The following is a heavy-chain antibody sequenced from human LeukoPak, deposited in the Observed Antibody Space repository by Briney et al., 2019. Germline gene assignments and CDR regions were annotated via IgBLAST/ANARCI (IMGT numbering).Heavy chain of an antibody. CDR1: GGSISSYY. CDR3: ARVDIAMVAHAIDI. CDR2: IYTSGSA. Sequence: SETLSLTCTVSGGSISSYYWSWIRQPAGKGLEWMGRIYTSGSANYNPSLKSRVTMSVDTSKNQFSLKLSSVTAADTAVYYCARVDIAMVAHAIDIWGQGTMVTVSS. J-gene: IGHJ3*02. V-gene: IGHV4-4*07. D-gene: IGHD5-18*01.